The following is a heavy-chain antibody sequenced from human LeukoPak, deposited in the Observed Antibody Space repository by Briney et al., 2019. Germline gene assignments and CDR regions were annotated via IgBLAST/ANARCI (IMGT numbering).Heavy chain of an antibody. D-gene: IGHD6-19*01. CDR3: AKVGPGYSSGWYENYFDY. CDR2: ISWNSGSI. CDR1: GFIFDDYA. Sequence: GGSLRLSCAASGFIFDDYAMHWVRQAPGKGLEWVSGISWNSGSIGYADSVKGRFTISRDNAKNSLYLQMNSLRTEDAAFYYCAKVGPGYSSGWYENYFDYWGQGTLVTVSS. J-gene: IGHJ4*02. V-gene: IGHV3-9*01.